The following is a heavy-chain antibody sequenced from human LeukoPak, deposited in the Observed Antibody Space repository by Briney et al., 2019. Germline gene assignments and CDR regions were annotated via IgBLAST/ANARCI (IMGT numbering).Heavy chain of an antibody. Sequence: GGSLRLSCAASGFAFGSYGMSWVRQAPGKGLEWVSFITPNADRTSYADSVEGRFTISRDNPRNTLYMQMNSLRDEDTALYYCAIMHGYYDGSGYWVQWGQGTLVTVSS. V-gene: IGHV3-23*01. CDR2: ITPNADRT. CDR1: GFAFGSYG. D-gene: IGHD3-22*01. CDR3: AIMHGYYDGSGYWVQ. J-gene: IGHJ1*01.